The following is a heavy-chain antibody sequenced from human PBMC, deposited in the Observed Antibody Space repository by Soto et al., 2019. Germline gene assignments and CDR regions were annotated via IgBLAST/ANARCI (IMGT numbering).Heavy chain of an antibody. CDR2: MKPNSGNT. Sequence: QVQLVQSGAEVKKPGASVKVSCKASGYTFTSYDINWVRQATGQGLEWKGWMKPNSGNTGYAQKFQGRVTMTRNTSISTAYRELRSLRSEDTAVYYCARERSAAGTGWFDPWGQGTLVTVSS. CDR1: GYTFTSYD. V-gene: IGHV1-8*01. CDR3: ARERSAAGTGWFDP. D-gene: IGHD6-13*01. J-gene: IGHJ5*02.